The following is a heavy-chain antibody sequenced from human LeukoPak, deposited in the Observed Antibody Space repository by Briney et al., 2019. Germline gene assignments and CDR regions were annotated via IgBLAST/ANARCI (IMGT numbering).Heavy chain of an antibody. CDR1: GHTSTTYA. CDR3: ARALPRITIFGVPKGYYYGMDV. D-gene: IGHD3-3*01. J-gene: IGHJ6*02. V-gene: IGHV1-3*01. CDR2: INAGNGNT. Sequence: ASVKVSCKASGHTSTTYAIHWVRQAPGQRLEWMGWINAGNGNTKYSQKFQGRVTITRDTSASTAYMELSSLRSEDTAVYYCARALPRITIFGVPKGYYYGMDVWGQGTTVTVSS.